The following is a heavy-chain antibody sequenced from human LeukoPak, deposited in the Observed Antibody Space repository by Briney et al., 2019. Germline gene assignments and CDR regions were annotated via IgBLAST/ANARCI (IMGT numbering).Heavy chain of an antibody. J-gene: IGHJ4*02. CDR3: ARFSPNIPGYFDY. CDR1: GGSISSGSYY. D-gene: IGHD2/OR15-2a*01. CDR2: IYTSGST. Sequence: SQTLSLTCTVSGGSISSGSYYWSWIRQPAGKGLEWIGRIYTSGSTNYNPSLKSRVTISVDTSKNQFSLKLSSVTAADTAVYYCARFSPNIPGYFDYWGQGTLVTVSS. V-gene: IGHV4-61*02.